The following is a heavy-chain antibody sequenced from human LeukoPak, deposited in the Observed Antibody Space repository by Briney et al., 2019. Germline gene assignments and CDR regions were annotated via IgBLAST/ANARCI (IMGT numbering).Heavy chain of an antibody. D-gene: IGHD3-3*01. CDR1: GGSISSSSYY. J-gene: IGHJ4*02. CDR2: IYYSGST. Sequence: SETLSLTCTVSGGSISSSSYYWGWIRQPPGKGLEWIGSIYYSGSTYYNPSLKSRVTISVDTSKNQFSLKLSSVIAADTAVYYCARSKAIFGVVITRFDYWGQGTLVTVSS. V-gene: IGHV4-39*01. CDR3: ARSKAIFGVVITRFDY.